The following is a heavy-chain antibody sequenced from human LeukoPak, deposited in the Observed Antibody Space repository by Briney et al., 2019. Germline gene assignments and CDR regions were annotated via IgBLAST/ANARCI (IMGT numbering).Heavy chain of an antibody. J-gene: IGHJ3*02. Sequence: GESLQISSTGSGYSFTSYWIGCVRPMAGEGLEGIGIIYTGDSDSSYSPSFQGQVPISADKSISNAYLQWSSMKASDTAMYYCARVDTAMVIDAFDIWGQGTMVTVSS. D-gene: IGHD5-18*01. CDR3: ARVDTAMVIDAFDI. CDR2: IYTGDSDS. CDR1: GYSFTSYW. V-gene: IGHV5-51*01.